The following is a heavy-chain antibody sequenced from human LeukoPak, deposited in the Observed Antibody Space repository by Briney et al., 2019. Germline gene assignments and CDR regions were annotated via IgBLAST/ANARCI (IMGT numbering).Heavy chain of an antibody. D-gene: IGHD6-6*01. CDR3: AKGEYSSSFDY. CDR1: GFTFNNYA. Sequence: GGSLRLSCAASGFTFNNYAMNWVRQAPGKGLEWVAVISYDGSNKYYADSVKGRFTISRDNSKNTLYLQMNSLRAEDTAVYYCAKGEYSSSFDYWGQGTLVTVSS. CDR2: ISYDGSNK. J-gene: IGHJ4*02. V-gene: IGHV3-30*18.